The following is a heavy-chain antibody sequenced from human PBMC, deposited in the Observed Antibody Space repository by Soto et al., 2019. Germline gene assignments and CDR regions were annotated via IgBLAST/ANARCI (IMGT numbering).Heavy chain of an antibody. CDR3: VFCYIGSHLSVMYV. V-gene: IGHV1-3*01. CDR1: GYTFTSYA. J-gene: IGHJ6*02. Sequence: ASVKVSCKASGYTFTSYAMHWVRQAPGQRLEWMGWINAGNGNTKYSQKFQGRVTITRDTSASTAYMELSSLRSEDTAVYYCVFCYIGSHLSVMYVWAQGTTVPVSS. D-gene: IGHD1-26*01. CDR2: INAGNGNT.